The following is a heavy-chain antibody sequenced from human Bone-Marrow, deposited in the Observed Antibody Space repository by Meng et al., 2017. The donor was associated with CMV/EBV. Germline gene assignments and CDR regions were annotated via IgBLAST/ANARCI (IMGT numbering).Heavy chain of an antibody. D-gene: IGHD3-3*01. V-gene: IGHV3-23*01. J-gene: IGHJ4*02. CDR2: ISGSGGST. CDR3: AKGGGGSGYAY. CDR1: GFTFSSYA. Sequence: GGSLRLSCAASGFTFSSYAMSWVRQAPGKGLEWVSAISGSGGSTYYADSVKGRFTISRDNSTTTLYLQMNSLRAEDTAVYYCAKGGGGSGYAYWGQGTLVTVSS.